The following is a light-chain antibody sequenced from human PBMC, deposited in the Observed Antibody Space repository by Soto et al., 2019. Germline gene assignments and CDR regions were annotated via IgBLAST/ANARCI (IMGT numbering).Light chain of an antibody. V-gene: IGLV2-8*01. J-gene: IGLJ2*01. Sequence: QSALTQPPSASGSPGQSVTISCTGTSSDIGSYNHVSWYQQHPGKAPKPMIYEVSKRPSGVPDRFSGSKSGNTASLTVSGLQAEDEADYYCSSFAGSTVVFGGGTKLTVL. CDR3: SSFAGSTVV. CDR2: EVS. CDR1: SSDIGSYNH.